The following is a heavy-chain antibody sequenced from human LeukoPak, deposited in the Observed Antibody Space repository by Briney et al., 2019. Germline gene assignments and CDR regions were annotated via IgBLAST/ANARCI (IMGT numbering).Heavy chain of an antibody. D-gene: IGHD3-3*01. CDR1: GFILSSYA. CDR3: AKGWEFRVVIPAAVS. Sequence: GGSLRLSREGSGFILSSYAMTWVRQAPGKGLQWVSSISGSGESTYYADSMKGRFTISRDNSKNTLSLQMNSLRAEDTAVYFCAKGWEFRVVIPAAVSWGQGTLVTVSS. J-gene: IGHJ5*02. CDR2: ISGSGEST. V-gene: IGHV3-23*01.